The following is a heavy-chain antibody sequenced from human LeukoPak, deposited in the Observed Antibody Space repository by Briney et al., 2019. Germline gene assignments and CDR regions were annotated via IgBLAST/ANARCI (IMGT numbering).Heavy chain of an antibody. CDR2: IYSGGST. V-gene: IGHV3-53*01. CDR1: GFTVSSNY. CDR3: AKGTFDWSFPLYFDS. D-gene: IGHD3-9*01. J-gene: IGHJ4*02. Sequence: GGSLRLSCAASGFTVSSNYMSWVRQAPGKGLEWVSVIYSGGSTYYADSVKGRFTISRDNSKNTLYLQMNSLGVEDTAVYYCAKGTFDWSFPLYFDSWGQGILVTVSS.